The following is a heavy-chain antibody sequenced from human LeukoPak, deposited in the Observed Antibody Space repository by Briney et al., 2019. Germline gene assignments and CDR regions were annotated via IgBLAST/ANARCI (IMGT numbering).Heavy chain of an antibody. Sequence: PGGSLRLSCAASGFTFSIYAMSWVRQAPGKGLEWVSTIVGSGDSTYYADSVKGRFTISRDKSNNTLYLQMNSLRAEDTAVYYCAKDRGSGSGGRVRFDPCGQGTLVTVSS. V-gene: IGHV3-23*01. D-gene: IGHD3-10*01. CDR1: GFTFSIYA. J-gene: IGHJ5*02. CDR2: IVGSGDST. CDR3: AKDRGSGSGGRVRFDP.